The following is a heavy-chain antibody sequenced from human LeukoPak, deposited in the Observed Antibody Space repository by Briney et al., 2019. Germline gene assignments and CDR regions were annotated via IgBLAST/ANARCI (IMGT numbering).Heavy chain of an antibody. CDR3: AGSEAYYYDSGGYYRPPFDY. V-gene: IGHV4-59*01. D-gene: IGHD3-22*01. J-gene: IGHJ4*02. Sequence: PSETLSLTCTVSGGSISSYYWSWIRQRPGKGLEWIGYIYYSGRSNYNPSLKSRVTISVDKSKNQFSLKLSSVTAADTAVYYCAGSEAYYYDSGGYYRPPFDYWGQGTLVTVSS. CDR1: GGSISSYY. CDR2: IYYSGRS.